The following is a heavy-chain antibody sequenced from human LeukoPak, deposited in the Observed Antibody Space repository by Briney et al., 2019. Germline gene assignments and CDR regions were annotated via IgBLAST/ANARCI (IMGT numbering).Heavy chain of an antibody. J-gene: IGHJ3*02. CDR1: GGSISSGDYY. CDR2: IYYSGST. V-gene: IGHV4-30-4*01. D-gene: IGHD3-22*01. CDR3: ATVLYYYDSSGYYRPDAFDI. Sequence: SQTLSLTCTVSGGSISSGDYYWSWIRQPPGKGLEWIGYIYYSGSTYYNPSLKSRVTISVDTSKNQFSLKLSSVTAADTAVYYCATVLYYYDSSGYYRPDAFDIWGQGTVVTVSS.